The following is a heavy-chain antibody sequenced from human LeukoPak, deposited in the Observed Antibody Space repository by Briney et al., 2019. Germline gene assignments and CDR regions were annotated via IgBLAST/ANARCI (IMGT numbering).Heavy chain of an antibody. CDR2: TYYRSKWYN. CDR1: GDSVSSNSAA. CDR3: ARGDDYVGPNWFDP. J-gene: IGHJ5*02. D-gene: IGHD5-24*01. Sequence: SQTLSLTCAISGDSVSSNSAAWNWIRQSPPRGLEWLGRTYYRSKWYNDYAVSVKSRITINPHTSKNQFSQQLNSVTPEDTAVYYCARGDDYVGPNWFDPWGQGTLVTVSS. V-gene: IGHV6-1*01.